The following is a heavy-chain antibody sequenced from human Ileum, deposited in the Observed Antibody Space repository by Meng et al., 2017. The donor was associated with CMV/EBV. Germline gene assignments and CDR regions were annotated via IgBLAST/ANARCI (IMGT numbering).Heavy chain of an antibody. CDR3: ARAIDYGDPNWFDT. CDR1: GFTFTSYS. D-gene: IGHD4-17*01. V-gene: IGHV3-21*01. CDR2: ISGSSTYI. Sequence: GESLKISCTASGFTFTSYSITWVRQAPGKGLEWLSYISGSSTYIYHADSVKGRFTISRDNAKNSVYLQMNVLRAEDAAVYYCARAIDYGDPNWFDTWGQGTLVTVSS. J-gene: IGHJ5*02.